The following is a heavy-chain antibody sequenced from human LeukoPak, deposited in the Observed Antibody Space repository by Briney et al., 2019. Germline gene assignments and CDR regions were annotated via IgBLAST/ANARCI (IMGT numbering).Heavy chain of an antibody. CDR3: ARDRGQWELLDWFDP. CDR2: INPSGGST. J-gene: IGHJ5*02. V-gene: IGHV1-46*01. Sequence: RASVKVSCTASGYTFTSYYMHWVRQAPGQGLEWMGIINPSGGSTSYAQKFQGRVTMTRDTSTSTVYMELSSLRSEDTAVYYCARDRGQWELLDWFDPWGQGTLVTVPS. D-gene: IGHD1-26*01. CDR1: GYTFTSYY.